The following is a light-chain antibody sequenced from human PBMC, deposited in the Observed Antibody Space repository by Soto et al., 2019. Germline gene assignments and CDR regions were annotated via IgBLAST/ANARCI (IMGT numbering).Light chain of an antibody. J-gene: IGLJ1*01. Sequence: QSALTQPASVSGSPGQSITISCTGTSSDVGGYNYVSWYQQHPGKAPKLMIYEVSNRPSGVSNRFSGSKSGNTASLTISGLQAEDGADYYCSSYTSSSIVYVFGTGTKVTVL. CDR1: SSDVGGYNY. CDR3: SSYTSSSIVYV. CDR2: EVS. V-gene: IGLV2-14*01.